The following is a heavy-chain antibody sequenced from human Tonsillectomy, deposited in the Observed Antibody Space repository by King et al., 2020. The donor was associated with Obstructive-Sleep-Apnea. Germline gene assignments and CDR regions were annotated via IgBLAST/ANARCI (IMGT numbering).Heavy chain of an antibody. CDR2: IYYSGST. Sequence: LQLQESGPGLVKPSETLSLTCTVSGGSISSSSYYWGWIRQPPGKGLEWIGSIYYSGSTYYNPSLKSRVTISVDTSKNQFSLKLSSVTAADAAVYYCASYIDYSSPHPVDYWGQGTLVTVSS. D-gene: IGHD6-13*01. V-gene: IGHV4-39*07. CDR1: GGSISSSSYY. CDR3: ASYIDYSSPHPVDY. J-gene: IGHJ4*02.